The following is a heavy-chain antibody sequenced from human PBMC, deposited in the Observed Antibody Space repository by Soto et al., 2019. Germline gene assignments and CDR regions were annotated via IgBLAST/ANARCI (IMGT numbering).Heavy chain of an antibody. D-gene: IGHD6-19*01. CDR1: GFSFRNYG. CDR2: IWYDGSKR. J-gene: IGHJ3*01. Sequence: QEQLVESGGGVVQPGRSLRLSCAASGFSFRNYGIHWVRQAPGKGLDWVAVIWYDGSKRYYADSVRGRFTISRDNSGNTVHLQMDSLRAEDTAVYYCARGWDSGVHHRCLDVWGQGTTVVVS. CDR3: ARGWDSGVHHRCLDV. V-gene: IGHV3-33*01.